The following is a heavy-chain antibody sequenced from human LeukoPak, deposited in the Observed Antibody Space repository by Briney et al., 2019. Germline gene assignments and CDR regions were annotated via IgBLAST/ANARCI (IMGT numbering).Heavy chain of an antibody. V-gene: IGHV4-59*08. CDR2: IHYSGST. J-gene: IGHJ3*02. CDR1: GDSINSYF. CDR3: ARRLYYYDSGGLPDDAFDI. Sequence: PSETLSLTCTVSGDSINSYFWSWIRQPPGKGLEWIGYIHYSGSTNYNPSLKSRVTVSVDTSKNQLSLKLSSVTAADTAVYYCARRLYYYDSGGLPDDAFDIWGQGTMVTVSS. D-gene: IGHD3-22*01.